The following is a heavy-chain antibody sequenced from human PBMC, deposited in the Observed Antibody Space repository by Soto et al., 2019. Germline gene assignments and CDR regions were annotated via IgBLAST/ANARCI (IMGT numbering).Heavy chain of an antibody. J-gene: IGHJ5*02. CDR1: GASISSSSYY. V-gene: IGHV4-39*01. CDR3: ASAYHFWSGQTPFDP. Sequence: QLQLQESGPGLVKPSETLSLTCTVSGASISSSSYYWGWIRQPPGKGLEWIGSIYFSGSTYYNPSLTSRVTISVDTSKDQFSRKLSSVTAADTAVYYCASAYHFWSGQTPFDPWGQGTLVTVSS. CDR2: IYFSGST. D-gene: IGHD3-3*01.